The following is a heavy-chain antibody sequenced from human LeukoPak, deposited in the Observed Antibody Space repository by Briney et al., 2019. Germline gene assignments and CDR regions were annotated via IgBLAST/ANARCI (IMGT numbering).Heavy chain of an antibody. V-gene: IGHV1-69*04. Sequence: AASVKVSCKASVGTFSSYTISWVPQAPGQGLEWMGRIIPTLGIANHAQKFQGRVTITADKSPSTAYMELSSLRSEDTAVYYCARDSIVVVVAATGSYYGMDVWGQGTTVTVSS. CDR3: ARDSIVVVVAATGSYYGMDV. CDR2: IIPTLGIA. CDR1: VGTFSSYT. D-gene: IGHD2-15*01. J-gene: IGHJ6*02.